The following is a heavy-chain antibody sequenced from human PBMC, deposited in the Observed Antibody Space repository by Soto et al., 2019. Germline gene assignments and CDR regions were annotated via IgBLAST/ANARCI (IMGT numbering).Heavy chain of an antibody. CDR2: IWYDGSNK. V-gene: IGHV3-33*01. D-gene: IGHD6-13*01. J-gene: IGHJ4*02. CDR1: GFTFSSYG. CDR3: ARDHIALDY. Sequence: GSLRLSCVASGFTFSSYGMHWVRQAPGKGLEWVAVIWYDGSNKYYADSVKGRFTISRDNSKKTVYLQMNSLRAEDTAVYYCARDHIALDYWGQGTQVTVSS.